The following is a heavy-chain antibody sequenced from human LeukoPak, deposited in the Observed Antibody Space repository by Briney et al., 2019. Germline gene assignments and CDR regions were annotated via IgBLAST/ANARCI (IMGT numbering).Heavy chain of an antibody. CDR1: GYTFTSYW. J-gene: IGHJ4*02. CDR2: IYPGDSDT. Sequence: GESLKISCTASGYTFTSYWIAWVRQMPGKGLEWMGIIYPGDSDTRYSPSFQGQVTISADKSISTAYLQWSSLKASDTAMYYCARDLARGVFDYWGQGTLVTVSS. D-gene: IGHD3-10*01. CDR3: ARDLARGVFDY. V-gene: IGHV5-51*01.